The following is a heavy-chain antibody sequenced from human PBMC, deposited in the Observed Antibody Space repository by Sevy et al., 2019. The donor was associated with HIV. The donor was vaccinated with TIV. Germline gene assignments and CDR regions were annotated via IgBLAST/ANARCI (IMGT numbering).Heavy chain of an antibody. CDR2: ISSSSGTR. J-gene: IGHJ4*02. CDR3: ASRGYCGGGSCYSGPNDY. D-gene: IGHD2-15*01. V-gene: IGHV3-48*02. CDR1: GFTFNTYW. Sequence: GGSLRLSCAASGFTFNTYWMSWARQAPGKGLEWVSYISSSSGTRYYADSVKGRFTISRDNAKNSLFLQMNSLRDEDTAVYYCASRGYCGGGSCYSGPNDYWGQGTLVTVSS.